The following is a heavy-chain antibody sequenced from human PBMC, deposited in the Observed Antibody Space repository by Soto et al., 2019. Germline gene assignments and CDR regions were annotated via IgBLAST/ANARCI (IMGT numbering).Heavy chain of an antibody. CDR1: GGTFSSYA. CDR3: ARGGVSAVAGRFPSLVCAFDI. Sequence: SVKVSCKASGGTFSSYAISWVRQAPRQGLEWMGGIIPIFGTANYAQKFQGRVTITADESTSTAYMELSSLRSEDTAVYYCARGGVSAVAGRFPSLVCAFDIWGQGTMVTVSS. J-gene: IGHJ3*02. CDR2: IIPIFGTA. D-gene: IGHD6-19*01. V-gene: IGHV1-69*13.